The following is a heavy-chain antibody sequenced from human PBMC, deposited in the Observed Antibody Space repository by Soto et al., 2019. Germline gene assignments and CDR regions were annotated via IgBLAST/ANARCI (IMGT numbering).Heavy chain of an antibody. D-gene: IGHD6-19*01. V-gene: IGHV3-23*01. CDR3: ARDSGSGWCLEA. CDR2: IIDSGGST. CDR1: GFTFSSCA. J-gene: IGHJ5*02. Sequence: LRLSCAASGFTFSSCAMGWVRQAPGKGLEWVSDIIDSGGSTYYADSVKGRFTISRDNSKSTLYLQMNSLRDEDTAVYFCARDSGSGWCLEAWGQGTLVTVSS.